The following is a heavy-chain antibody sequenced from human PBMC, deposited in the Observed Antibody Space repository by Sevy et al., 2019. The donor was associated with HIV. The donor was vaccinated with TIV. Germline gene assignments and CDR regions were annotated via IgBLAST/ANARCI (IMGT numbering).Heavy chain of an antibody. CDR2: IKRDGSEK. CDR1: GFTFSNYW. V-gene: IGHV3-7*03. J-gene: IGHJ6*02. D-gene: IGHD2-2*01. CDR3: ARDCSSASCLWGMDV. Sequence: GGALRLSCAGSGFTFSNYWMSWVRQAPGKGLEWVANIKRDGSEKYYVGSVKGRFTISRDNAKTSRYLQMNSLRVEDTAVYYCARDCSSASCLWGMDVWGQGTMVTVSS.